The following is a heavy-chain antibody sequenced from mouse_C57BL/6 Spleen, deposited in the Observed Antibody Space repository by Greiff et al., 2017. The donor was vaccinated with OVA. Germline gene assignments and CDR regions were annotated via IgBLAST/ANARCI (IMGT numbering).Heavy chain of an antibody. V-gene: IGHV1-62-2*01. Sequence: QVHVKQSGAELVKPGASVKLSCKASGYTFTEYTIHWVKQRSGQGLEWVGWFYPGSGSIKYNEKFKDKATLTAYKSSSTVSMELCRLTSEDSAVYFVARHEGVSYYLDCWDQGSTLTLSS. CDR3: ARHEGVSYYLDC. J-gene: IGHJ2*01. CDR1: GYTFTEYT. CDR2: FYPGSGSI.